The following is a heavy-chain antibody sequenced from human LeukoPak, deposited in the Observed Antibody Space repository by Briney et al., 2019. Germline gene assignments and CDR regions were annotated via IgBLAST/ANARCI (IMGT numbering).Heavy chain of an antibody. CDR3: ATNPGDGYPY. V-gene: IGHV3-30*03. CDR2: ISYDGSNK. CDR1: GFTFSSYG. J-gene: IGHJ4*02. D-gene: IGHD5-24*01. Sequence: GGSLRLSCAASGFTFSSYGMHWVRQAPGEGLEWVAVISYDGSNKYYADSVKGRFTISRDNSKNTLYLQMNSLRAEDTAVYYCATNPGDGYPYWGQGTLVTVSS.